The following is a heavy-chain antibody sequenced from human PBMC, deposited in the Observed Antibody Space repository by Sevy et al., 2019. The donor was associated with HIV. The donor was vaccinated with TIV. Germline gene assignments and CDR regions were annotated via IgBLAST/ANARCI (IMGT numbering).Heavy chain of an antibody. Sequence: GGSLRLSCAASGFTLSDYVIHWVRQTPGKGLEWVAMISYGGTNRYFADSVHGRFTISRDSSKNTGYLKMNSLRVDDTATYYCARAQYCSGGGSCYVYPFDSWGQGAPVTVSS. CDR3: ARAQYCSGGGSCYVYPFDS. J-gene: IGHJ4*02. CDR1: GFTLSDYV. V-gene: IGHV3-30-3*01. CDR2: ISYGGTNR. D-gene: IGHD2-15*01.